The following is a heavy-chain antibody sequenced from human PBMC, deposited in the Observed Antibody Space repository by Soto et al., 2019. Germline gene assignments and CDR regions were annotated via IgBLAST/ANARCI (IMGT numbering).Heavy chain of an antibody. CDR3: AKALCSSTSCYNFDY. CDR1: GFTFSSYA. Sequence: EVQLLESGGGLVQPGGSLRLSCAASGFTFSSYAMSWVRQAPGKGLEWVSAISGSGGSTYYADSVKGRFTISRDNSKNTLYVHMNSLKAEDTVVYYCAKALCSSTSCYNFDYWGQGTLVIVSS. D-gene: IGHD2-2*02. V-gene: IGHV3-23*01. J-gene: IGHJ4*02. CDR2: ISGSGGST.